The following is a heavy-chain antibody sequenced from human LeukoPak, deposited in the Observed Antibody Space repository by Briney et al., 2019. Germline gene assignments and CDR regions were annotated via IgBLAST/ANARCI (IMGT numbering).Heavy chain of an antibody. CDR2: ISSSSSYI. CDR3: ARGGSGSYLPRQFDY. V-gene: IGHV3-21*01. Sequence: GGSLRLSCAASGFTFSSYSMNWVRQAPGKGLEWVSSISSSSSYIYYADSVKGRFTISRDNAKNSLYLQMNSLRAEDTAVYYCARGGSGSYLPRQFDYWGQGTLVTVSS. CDR1: GFTFSSYS. J-gene: IGHJ4*02. D-gene: IGHD3-10*01.